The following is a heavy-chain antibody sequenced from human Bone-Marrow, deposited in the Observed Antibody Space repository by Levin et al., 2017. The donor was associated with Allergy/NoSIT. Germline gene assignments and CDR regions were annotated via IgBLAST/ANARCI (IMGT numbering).Heavy chain of an antibody. Sequence: SQTLSLPCSVSGGSVGTGDFYWTWFRQPPGKGLEWIGYFYYSGSTLYNSSLKSRVSIELDTSNNQFSLKLPPVTAADTDVYDCARGLLQSAGFFDYWGQGTLVSVSS. J-gene: IGHJ4*02. D-gene: IGHD5-24*01. CDR2: FYYSGST. CDR1: GGSVGTGDFY. V-gene: IGHV4-30-4*01. CDR3: ARGLLQSAGFFDY.